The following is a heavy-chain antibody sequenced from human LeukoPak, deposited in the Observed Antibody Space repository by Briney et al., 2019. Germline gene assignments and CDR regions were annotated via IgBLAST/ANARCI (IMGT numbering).Heavy chain of an antibody. J-gene: IGHJ1*01. V-gene: IGHV4-38-2*02. Sequence: SETLSLTCTVSGYSISSGYHWGWIRQPPGKGLEWIGNIYRSGSTYYNPSLRSRVTISVDTSKNQFSLKMSSMTAADTAVYYCARAQGYSSGWDFQHWGQGTLVTVSS. CDR2: IYRSGST. D-gene: IGHD6-19*01. CDR3: ARAQGYSSGWDFQH. CDR1: GYSISSGYH.